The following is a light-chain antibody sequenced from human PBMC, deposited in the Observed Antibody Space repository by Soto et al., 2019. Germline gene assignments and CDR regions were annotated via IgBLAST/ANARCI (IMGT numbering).Light chain of an antibody. J-gene: IGKJ4*01. V-gene: IGKV3-20*01. Sequence: EDVLTEAPGTLSFSAGEKATLSCGASQSFSSRHLAWYQHKPGQPPQLIVYSASRRATGIPDRFSGSGSGTDFTLTISRLEPEDFALYYCQRYGGSPPVTFGGGTKVDIK. CDR1: QSFSSRH. CDR2: SAS. CDR3: QRYGGSPPVT.